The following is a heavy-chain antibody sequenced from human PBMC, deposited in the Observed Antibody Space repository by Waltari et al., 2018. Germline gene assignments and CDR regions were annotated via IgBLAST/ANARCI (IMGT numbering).Heavy chain of an antibody. Sequence: QVQLVQSGAEVKKPGASVKVSCTASGYHFTSYYFNWVRQATGKGLEWMGWMNPNSGNTGYAQKFQGRVTITRNTSISTAYMELSSLRSEDTAVYYCARGRGSIGAVQDYWGQGTLVTVSS. CDR3: ARGRGSIGAVQDY. D-gene: IGHD3-10*01. CDR2: MNPNSGNT. J-gene: IGHJ4*02. V-gene: IGHV1-8*03. CDR1: GYHFTSYY.